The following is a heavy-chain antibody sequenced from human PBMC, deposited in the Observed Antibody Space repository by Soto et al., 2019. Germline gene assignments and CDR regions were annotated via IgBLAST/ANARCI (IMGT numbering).Heavy chain of an antibody. CDR1: GFTFSSYA. CDR2: ISGSGGST. D-gene: IGHD6-13*01. J-gene: IGHJ5*02. Sequence: PGGSLRLSCAASGFTFSSYAMSWVRQAPGKGLEWVSAISGSGGSTYYADSVKGRFTISRDNSKNTLYLQMNSLRAEDTAVYYCAKDPAFIAAAGVQHNWFDPWGQGTLVTVTS. CDR3: AKDPAFIAAAGVQHNWFDP. V-gene: IGHV3-23*01.